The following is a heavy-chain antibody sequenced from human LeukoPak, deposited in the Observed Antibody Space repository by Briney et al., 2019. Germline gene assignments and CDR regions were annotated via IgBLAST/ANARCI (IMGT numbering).Heavy chain of an antibody. CDR3: AREGTYYYDSSGYPNLPHAFDI. V-gene: IGHV3-30*04. CDR2: ISYDGSNK. Sequence: PGRSLRLSCAASGFTFSSYAMHWVRQAPGKGLEWVAVISYDGSNKYYADSVKGRFTISRDNSKNTLYLQMNSLRAEDTAVYYCAREGTYYYDSSGYPNLPHAFDIWGQGTMVTVSS. D-gene: IGHD3-22*01. CDR1: GFTFSSYA. J-gene: IGHJ3*02.